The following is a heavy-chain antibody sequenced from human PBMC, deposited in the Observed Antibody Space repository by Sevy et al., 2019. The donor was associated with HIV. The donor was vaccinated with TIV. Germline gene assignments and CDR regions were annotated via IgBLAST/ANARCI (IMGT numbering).Heavy chain of an antibody. Sequence: GGSLRLSCAASGFTFSKYSMSWVRQLPGKGLEWVSILSFGCGELNHADSMKGRFTISRDNSKNSLYLQMNNLRAEDTAVYYCAREGCTKPHDYWGQGTLVTVSS. J-gene: IGHJ4*02. CDR1: GFTFSKYS. CDR3: AREGCTKPHDY. CDR2: LSFGCGEL. D-gene: IGHD2-8*01. V-gene: IGHV3-23*01.